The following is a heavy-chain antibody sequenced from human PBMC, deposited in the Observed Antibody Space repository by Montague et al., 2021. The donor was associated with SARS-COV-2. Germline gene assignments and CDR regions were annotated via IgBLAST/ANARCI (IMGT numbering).Heavy chain of an antibody. V-gene: IGHV3-23*01. CDR1: GFSFDTYG. CDR3: AKQRGPATTTFDY. CDR2: IRGDGDQT. J-gene: IGHJ4*02. Sequence: FLRLSCAASGFSFDTYGMSWVRQAPGQGLEWVSSIRGDGDQTYYSGPVKGRFTIFRDTSSNTLHLQMNSLRAEDTAIYFCAKQRGPATTTFDYWGQGTLVTVSS. D-gene: IGHD1/OR15-1a*01.